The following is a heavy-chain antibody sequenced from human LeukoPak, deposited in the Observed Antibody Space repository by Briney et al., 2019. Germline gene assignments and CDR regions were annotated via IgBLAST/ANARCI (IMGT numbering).Heavy chain of an antibody. Sequence: ASVKVSCKASGYTFTGYYMHWVRQAPGQGLEWMGRINPNSGGTNYAQKFQGRVTMTRDTSTSTVYMELSSLRSEDTAVYYCARHAGAFDIWGQGTMVTVSS. V-gene: IGHV1-2*06. CDR2: INPNSGGT. J-gene: IGHJ3*02. D-gene: IGHD6-13*01. CDR1: GYTFTGYY. CDR3: ARHAGAFDI.